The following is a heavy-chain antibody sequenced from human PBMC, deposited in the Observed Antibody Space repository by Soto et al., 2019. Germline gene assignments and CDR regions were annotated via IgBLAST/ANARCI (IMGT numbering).Heavy chain of an antibody. CDR2: IDPSDSYT. V-gene: IGHV5-10-1*01. J-gene: IGHJ6*02. D-gene: IGHD5-18*01. Sequence: GESLMISCKGSGYSFTSYWISWVRQMPGKGLEWVGRIDPSDSYTNYSPSFQGHVTISADKSISTAYLQWSSLKASDTAMYYCVSHASAMVMGDYYSMDVPGQGTTVNLSS. CDR1: GYSFTSYW. CDR3: VSHASAMVMGDYYSMDV.